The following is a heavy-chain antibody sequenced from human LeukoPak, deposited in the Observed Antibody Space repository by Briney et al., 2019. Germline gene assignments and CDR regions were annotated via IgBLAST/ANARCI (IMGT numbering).Heavy chain of an antibody. CDR3: ARDKAVTTEVTQHFQH. V-gene: IGHV1-18*01. D-gene: IGHD4-23*01. CDR1: GYTLTELS. J-gene: IGHJ1*01. CDR2: ISAYNGYT. Sequence: ASVKVSCKVSGYTLTELSMHWVRQAPGQGLEWMGWISAYNGYTDYAQKFQFRVTMTTDTSTSTAYMELRSLRSDDTAVYYCARDKAVTTEVTQHFQHWGQGTLVTVSS.